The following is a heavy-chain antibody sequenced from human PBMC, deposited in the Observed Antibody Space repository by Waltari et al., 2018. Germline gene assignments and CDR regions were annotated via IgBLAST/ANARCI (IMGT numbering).Heavy chain of an antibody. CDR3: ARRGGYYDSSPLYGMDV. Sequence: QVQLVESGGGVVQPGRSLRLSCAASGFTFSSYGMHWVRQAPGKGLEWVAVIWEDGSNKYEADSVKCRFTISRDNSKNTLYLQMNSLRAEDTAVYYCARRGGYYDSSPLYGMDVWGQGTTVTVSS. J-gene: IGHJ6*02. V-gene: IGHV3-33*01. CDR1: GFTFSSYG. D-gene: IGHD3-22*01. CDR2: IWEDGSNK.